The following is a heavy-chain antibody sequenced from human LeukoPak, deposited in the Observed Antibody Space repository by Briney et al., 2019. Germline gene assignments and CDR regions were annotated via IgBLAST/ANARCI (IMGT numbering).Heavy chain of an antibody. J-gene: IGHJ4*02. Sequence: SETLSLTCTVSGYSISSGYYWGWIRQPPGKGLEWIGSIYHSGSTYYNPSLKSRVTISVDTSKNQFSLKLSSVTAADAAVYYCARLQWYSSGWSPYYFDYWGQGTLVTVSS. CDR1: GYSISSGYY. CDR2: IYHSGST. CDR3: ARLQWYSSGWSPYYFDY. V-gene: IGHV4-38-2*02. D-gene: IGHD6-19*01.